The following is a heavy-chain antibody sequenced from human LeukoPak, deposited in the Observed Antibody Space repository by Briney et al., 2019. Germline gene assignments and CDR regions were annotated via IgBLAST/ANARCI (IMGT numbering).Heavy chain of an antibody. CDR3: ARPVPSKSTASVSWFDP. Sequence: SETLSLTCTVSGYSISSGYYWGWIRQPPGKGLEWIGSIYHSGSTYYNPSLKSRVTISVDTSKNQFSLKLSSVTAADTAVYYCARPVPSKSTASVSWFDPWGQGTLVTVSS. CDR2: IYHSGST. D-gene: IGHD4-17*01. J-gene: IGHJ5*02. V-gene: IGHV4-38-2*02. CDR1: GYSISSGYY.